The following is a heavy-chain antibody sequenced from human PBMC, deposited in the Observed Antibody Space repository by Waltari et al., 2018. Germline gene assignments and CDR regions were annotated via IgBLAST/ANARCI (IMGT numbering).Heavy chain of an antibody. D-gene: IGHD3-10*01. CDR1: GGPISRYS. CDR3: ARGDYYGSGTDY. V-gene: IGHV4-59*01. CDR2: SDYRGGS. J-gene: IGHJ4*02. Sequence: QVQLQESGPGLVKPSETLSLTCTVPGGPISRYSRSWIRQPPGKGLGWIGKSDYRGGSNYNPSLESRVTISGDTSKNQFSLKLSSVTAADTAVCYCARGDYYGSGTDYWGQGTLVTVSS.